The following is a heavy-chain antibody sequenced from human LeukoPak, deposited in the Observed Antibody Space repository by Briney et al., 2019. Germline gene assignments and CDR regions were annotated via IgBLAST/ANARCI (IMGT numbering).Heavy chain of an antibody. V-gene: IGHV4-4*07. CDR2: IFSSGNT. Sequence: SETLSLTCTVSGGSINSYYWSWIRQPAGKGLEWIGRIFSSGNTIYNPSLQSRVTMSVDTSKNQFSLRLNSVTAADTAVYYCARSPHRLIGHWFDPWRQGTLVTVSS. CDR1: GGSINSYY. J-gene: IGHJ5*02. D-gene: IGHD3-16*01. CDR3: ARSPHRLIGHWFDP.